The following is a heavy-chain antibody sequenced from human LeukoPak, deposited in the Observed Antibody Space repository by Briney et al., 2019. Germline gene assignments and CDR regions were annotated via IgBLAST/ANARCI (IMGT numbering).Heavy chain of an antibody. D-gene: IGHD4-17*01. CDR1: GFTFSSYW. CDR2: INSDGSST. Sequence: PGGSLRLSCAASGFTFSSYWMHWVRQAPGKGLVWVSRINSDGSSTSYADSAKGRFTISRENTKNTPYLQMNSLRAEDTAVYYCAGGSTVTTDFDYWGQGTLVTVSS. J-gene: IGHJ4*02. V-gene: IGHV3-74*01. CDR3: AGGSTVTTDFDY.